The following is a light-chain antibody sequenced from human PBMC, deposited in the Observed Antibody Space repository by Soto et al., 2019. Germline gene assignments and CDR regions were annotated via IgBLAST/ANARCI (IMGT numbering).Light chain of an antibody. CDR2: AAS. CDR3: QQLNSYPFT. Sequence: DIQLTQSPSFLSASVGDRVTITCRASQGISSYLAWYQQKPGKAPKLLIYAASTLQSGGPSRFSGSGSGTEFTLTISSLQPEDFAIYYCQQLNSYPFTFGGGTKVEI. CDR1: QGISSY. V-gene: IGKV1-9*01. J-gene: IGKJ4*01.